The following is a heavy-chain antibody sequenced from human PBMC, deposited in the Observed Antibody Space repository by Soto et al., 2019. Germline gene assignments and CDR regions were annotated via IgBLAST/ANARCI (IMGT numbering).Heavy chain of an antibody. CDR2: IYESGRT. CDR1: GYSISNGYY. J-gene: IGHJ4*02. D-gene: IGHD6-6*01. Sequence: SETLSLTCAVSGYSISNGYYWGWIRQNAGKGLEWIATIYESGRTYYNPSLKSRVTISVDTSKNQFSLRMTSVTAADTAIYYCARAISSSEFDYWGQGTLVTVS. CDR3: ARAISSSEFDY. V-gene: IGHV4-38-2*01.